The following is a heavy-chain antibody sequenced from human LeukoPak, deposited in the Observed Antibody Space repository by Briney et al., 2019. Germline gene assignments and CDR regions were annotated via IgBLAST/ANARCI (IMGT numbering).Heavy chain of an antibody. CDR2: INHSGST. V-gene: IGHV4-34*01. CDR3: ARGSSSWYVAYYYYYMDV. J-gene: IGHJ6*03. D-gene: IGHD6-13*01. CDR1: GGSFTGGHYY. Sequence: SETLSLTCSVSGGSFTGGHYYWSWIRQPPGKGLEWIGEINHSGSTNYNPSLKSRVTISVDTSKNQFSLKLSSVTAADTAVYYCARGSSSWYVAYYYYYMDVWGKGTTVTVSS.